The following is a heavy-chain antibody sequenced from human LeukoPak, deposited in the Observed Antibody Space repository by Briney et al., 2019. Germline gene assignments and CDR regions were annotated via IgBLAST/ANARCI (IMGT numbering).Heavy chain of an antibody. V-gene: IGHV3-33*06. CDR2: VWYDRSNK. CDR1: GFTFSSYG. D-gene: IGHD3-22*01. Sequence: GGSLRLSCAASGFTFSSYGMHWVRQAPGKGLEWVAVVWYDRSNKYYADSVKGRFTISRDNSKNTLYLQMNSLRAEDTAVYYCAKEGYDSSGYYFLDYWGQGTLVTVSS. J-gene: IGHJ4*02. CDR3: AKEGYDSSGYYFLDY.